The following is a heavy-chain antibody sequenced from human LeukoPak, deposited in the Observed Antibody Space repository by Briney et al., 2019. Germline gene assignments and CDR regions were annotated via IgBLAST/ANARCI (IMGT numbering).Heavy chain of an antibody. CDR1: GFTFSYYW. V-gene: IGHV3-74*01. CDR3: AREGGYDPFEY. Sequence: GGSLRLSCAASGFTFSYYWMHWVRQAPGKGVVWDSRINSDGSSATYADSVKGRFTISRDNAKNTVFLQMNSLRAEDTAVYYCAREGGYDPFEYWGQGTQVTVSS. J-gene: IGHJ4*02. CDR2: INSDGSSA. D-gene: IGHD5-12*01.